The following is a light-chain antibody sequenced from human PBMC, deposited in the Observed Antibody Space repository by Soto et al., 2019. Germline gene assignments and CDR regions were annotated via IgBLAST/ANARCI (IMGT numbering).Light chain of an antibody. CDR3: QQYNSYWT. Sequence: DIQMTQSPSTLSASVGDRVTITCRASQSVRSWLAWYQQKPGKAPKLLIYKASSLKSGVPSRFSGSGSGTEFTLTISSLQADDVATYYCQQYNSYWTFGQGTKVEMK. CDR2: KAS. V-gene: IGKV1-5*03. J-gene: IGKJ1*01. CDR1: QSVRSW.